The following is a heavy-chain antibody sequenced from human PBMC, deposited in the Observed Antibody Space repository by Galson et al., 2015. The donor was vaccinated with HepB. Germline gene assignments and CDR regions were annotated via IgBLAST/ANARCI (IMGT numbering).Heavy chain of an antibody. D-gene: IGHD5-24*01. J-gene: IGHJ4*02. V-gene: IGHV5-51*01. Sequence: QSGAEVKKPGESLKISCKGSGYSFTSYWIGWVRQMPGKGLEWMGIIYPGDSDTRYSPSFQGQVTISADKSISTAYLQWSSLKASDTAMYYCARLAIRDGYSNFYFDYWGQGTLVTVSS. CDR1: GYSFTSYW. CDR2: IYPGDSDT. CDR3: ARLAIRDGYSNFYFDY.